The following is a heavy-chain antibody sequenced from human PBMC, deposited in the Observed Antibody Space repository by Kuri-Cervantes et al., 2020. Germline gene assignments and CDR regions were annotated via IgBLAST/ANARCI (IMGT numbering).Heavy chain of an antibody. D-gene: IGHD1-26*01. CDR3: ARERIEWELLSGMDV. CDR2: IKQDGSEK. J-gene: IGHJ6*02. CDR1: GFTFSSYW. Sequence: LSLTCAASGFTFSSYWMSWVRQAPGKGLEWVANIKQDGSEKYYVDSVKGRFTISRDNAKNSLYLQMNSLRAEDTAVYYCARERIEWELLSGMDVWGQGTTVTVSS. V-gene: IGHV3-7*01.